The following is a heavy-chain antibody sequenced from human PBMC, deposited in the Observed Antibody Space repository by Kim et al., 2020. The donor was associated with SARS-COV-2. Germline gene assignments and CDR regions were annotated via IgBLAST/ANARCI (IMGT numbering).Heavy chain of an antibody. CDR1: GYTFTGYY. CDR2: INPNSGGT. J-gene: IGHJ6*02. Sequence: ASVKVSCKASGYTFTGYYMHWVRQAPGQGLEWMGWINPNSGGTNYAQKFQGRVTMTRDTSISTAYMELSRLRSDDTAVYYCARPPPRYCSSTRCPNYYYGMDVWGQGTTVTVSS. CDR3: ARPPPRYCSSTRCPNYYYGMDV. V-gene: IGHV1-2*02. D-gene: IGHD2-2*01.